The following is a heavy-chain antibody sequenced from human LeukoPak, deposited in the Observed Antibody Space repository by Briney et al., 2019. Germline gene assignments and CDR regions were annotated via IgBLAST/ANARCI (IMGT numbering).Heavy chain of an antibody. CDR2: INHSGST. Sequence: PSETLSLTCAVYGGSFSGYYWSGIRQPPGKGLEWIGEINHSGSTNYNLSLKSRVTISVDTSKNQFSLKLSSVTAADTAVYYCARVRATGAHDCWGQGTLVTVSS. J-gene: IGHJ4*02. D-gene: IGHD7-27*01. V-gene: IGHV4-34*01. CDR1: GGSFSGYY. CDR3: ARVRATGAHDC.